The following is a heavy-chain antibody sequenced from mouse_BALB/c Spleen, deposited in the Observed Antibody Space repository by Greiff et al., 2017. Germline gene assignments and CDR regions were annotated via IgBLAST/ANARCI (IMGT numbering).Heavy chain of an antibody. D-gene: IGHD1-1*01. CDR1: GYSITSDYA. CDR3: ARSHYYGSSHFDY. V-gene: IGHV3-2*02. CDR2: ISYSGST. Sequence: EVKLMESGPGLVKPSQSLSLTCTVTGYSITSDYAWNWIRQFPGNKLEWMGYISYSGSTSYNPSLKSRISITRDTSKNQFFLQLNSVTTEDTATYYCARSHYYGSSHFDYWGQGTTLTVSS. J-gene: IGHJ2*01.